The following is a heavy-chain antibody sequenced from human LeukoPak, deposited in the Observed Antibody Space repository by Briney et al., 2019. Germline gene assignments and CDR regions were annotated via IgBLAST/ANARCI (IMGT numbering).Heavy chain of an antibody. CDR1: GYTFTSYD. V-gene: IGHV1-8*01. CDR3: ARVPRFGVVFNWFDP. Sequence: GASVKVSCKASGYTFTSYDIHWVRQATGQGLEWMGWMNPNSGNTGYAQKFQGRVTMTRNTSISTAYMELSSLRSEDTAVYYCARVPRFGVVFNWFDPWGQGTLVTVSS. J-gene: IGHJ5*02. D-gene: IGHD3-3*01. CDR2: MNPNSGNT.